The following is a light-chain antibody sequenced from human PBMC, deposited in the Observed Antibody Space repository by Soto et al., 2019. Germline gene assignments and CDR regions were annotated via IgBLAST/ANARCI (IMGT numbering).Light chain of an antibody. CDR2: GAS. CDR1: QSVSSN. CDR3: QQYNNWPIT. Sequence: EIVMTQSPATLSVSPGERATLSCRASQSVSSNLAWYQQKPGQAPRLLIYGASTRATVIPARFSGSGSGTEFTLTISSLQSEDFAVYYCQQYNNWPITFGKGTRLEIK. J-gene: IGKJ5*01. V-gene: IGKV3-15*01.